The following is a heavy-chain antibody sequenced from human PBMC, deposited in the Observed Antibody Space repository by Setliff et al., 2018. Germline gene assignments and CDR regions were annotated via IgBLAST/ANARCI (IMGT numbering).Heavy chain of an antibody. CDR2: ISLSGNTI. D-gene: IGHD3-16*01. CDR3: GTDAYHSPMDV. CDR1: GFTFSAYY. Sequence: PGGSLRLSCMASGFTFSAYYRSWIRQAPGEGLEWVSYISLSGNTIYYADSVKGRFTISRYNAKNSLYLQMNSLRVEDTAVYYCGTDAYHSPMDVWGHGTTVTVSS. V-gene: IGHV3-11*01. J-gene: IGHJ6*02.